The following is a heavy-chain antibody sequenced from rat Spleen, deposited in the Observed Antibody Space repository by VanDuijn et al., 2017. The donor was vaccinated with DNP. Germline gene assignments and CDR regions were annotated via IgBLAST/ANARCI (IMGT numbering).Heavy chain of an antibody. CDR2: IWVNGNT. J-gene: IGHJ3*01. V-gene: IGHV2S61*01. CDR1: GFSLTTNG. Sequence: QVQLEESGPGLVQPSQTLSLTCTVSGFSLTTNGVSWVRQPPGKGLEWMGVIWVNGNTNYNLALKSRLSISRDTSKSQVFLKMNNLQTEDTAMYFCARSWGTYYGYTPFDYWGQGTLVTVSS. D-gene: IGHD1-9*01. CDR3: ARSWGTYYGYTPFDY.